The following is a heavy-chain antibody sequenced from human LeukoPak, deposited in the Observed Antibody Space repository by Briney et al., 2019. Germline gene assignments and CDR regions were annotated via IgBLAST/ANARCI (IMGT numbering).Heavy chain of an antibody. J-gene: IGHJ6*03. CDR2: IIPIFGTA. D-gene: IGHD2-2*01. CDR1: GGTFSSYA. V-gene: IGHV1-69*13. CDR3: ARSTDIVVVPAATRFLEGSLEYCYYYYMEV. Sequence: SVKVSCKASGGTFSSYAISWVRQAPGQGLEWMGGIIPIFGTANYAQKFQGRVTITADASTSTAYMELSSLRCEDAAVYYCARSTDIVVVPAATRFLEGSLEYCYYYYMEVWGKGTTVTGSS.